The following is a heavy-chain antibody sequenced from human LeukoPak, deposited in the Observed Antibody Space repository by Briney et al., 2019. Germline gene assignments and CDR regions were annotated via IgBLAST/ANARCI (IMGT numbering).Heavy chain of an antibody. CDR1: GGSISSGDYY. D-gene: IGHD3-22*01. J-gene: IGHJ6*02. CDR2: IYYSGST. V-gene: IGHV4-30-4*01. Sequence: KTSETLSLTCTVSGGSISSGDYYWSWIRQPPGKGLEWIGYIYYSGSTYYNPSLKSRVTISVYTSKNQFSLKLSSVTAADTAVYYCARGTYYYDSSGYYYYYYGMDVWGQGTTVTVSS. CDR3: ARGTYYYDSSGYYYYYYGMDV.